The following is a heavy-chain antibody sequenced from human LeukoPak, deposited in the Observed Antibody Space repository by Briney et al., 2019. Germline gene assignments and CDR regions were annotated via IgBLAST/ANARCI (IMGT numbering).Heavy chain of an antibody. CDR3: ARGDGYNAY. Sequence: PSETLSLTCTVSGGSMSNNYWSWIRQPPGKGLECFGYICYSGSTNYNPSLKSRVTMSVDTSKNQFSLKLNSVTAADTAVYYCARGDGYNAYWGQGTLVTVSS. J-gene: IGHJ4*02. CDR2: ICYSGST. V-gene: IGHV4-59*08. D-gene: IGHD5-24*01. CDR1: GGSMSNNY.